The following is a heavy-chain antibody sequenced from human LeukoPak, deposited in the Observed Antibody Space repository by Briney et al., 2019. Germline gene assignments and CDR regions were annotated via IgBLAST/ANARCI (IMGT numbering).Heavy chain of an antibody. J-gene: IGHJ4*02. Sequence: PGGSLRLSCAASGFTFSGYWMSWVRQAPGKGLEWVANIKKDGSEKYNVDSVKGRFTISRDNANNSLYLQTNSLRAEDTAVYYCARESKGRSKIDYWGQGTLVTVSS. V-gene: IGHV3-7*01. D-gene: IGHD4-17*01. CDR2: IKKDGSEK. CDR1: GFTFSGYW. CDR3: ARESKGRSKIDY.